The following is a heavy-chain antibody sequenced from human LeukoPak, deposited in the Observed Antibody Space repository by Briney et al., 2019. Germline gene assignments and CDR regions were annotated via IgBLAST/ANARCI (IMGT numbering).Heavy chain of an antibody. J-gene: IGHJ4*02. CDR1: GFTFSNYM. D-gene: IGHD6-13*01. V-gene: IGHV3-74*01. Sequence: GGSLRLSCAASGFTFSNYMMHWVRQAPGKGLVWVSRIKSDGITITYADSVKGRFTISRDNAKNTLYLQMNSLRAEDTAVYYCAREGASSSLGYWGQGTLVTVSS. CDR3: AREGASSSLGY. CDR2: IKSDGITI.